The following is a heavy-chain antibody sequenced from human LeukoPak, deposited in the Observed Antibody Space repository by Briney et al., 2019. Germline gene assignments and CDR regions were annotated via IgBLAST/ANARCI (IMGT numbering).Heavy chain of an antibody. Sequence: GGSLRLSCAASGFSFSSYAMHWVRQAPGKGLEYVSAISSNGGSTSYANSVKDRFTISRDNSKNTLYLQMGSLRAEDMAVYYCARSSIVVVSILDYWGQGTLVTVSS. CDR2: ISSNGGST. D-gene: IGHD2-2*01. CDR1: GFSFSSYA. J-gene: IGHJ4*02. CDR3: ARSSIVVVSILDY. V-gene: IGHV3-64*01.